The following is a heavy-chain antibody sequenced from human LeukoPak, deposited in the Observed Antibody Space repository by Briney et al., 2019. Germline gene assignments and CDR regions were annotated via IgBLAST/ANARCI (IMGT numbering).Heavy chain of an antibody. CDR3: ARHKASYYYGMDV. V-gene: IGHV5-51*01. CDR1: GYSFTSYW. J-gene: IGHJ6*02. Sequence: GESLKTSCKGSGYSFTSYWIGWVRQMPGKGLEWMGIIYPGDSDTRYSPSFQGQVTISADKSISTAYLQWSSLKASDTAMYYCARHKASYYYGMDVWGQGTTVTVSS. CDR2: IYPGDSDT.